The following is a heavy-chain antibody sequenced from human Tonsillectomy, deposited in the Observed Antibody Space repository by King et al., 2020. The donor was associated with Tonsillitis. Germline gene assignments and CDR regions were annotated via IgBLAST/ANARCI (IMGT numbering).Heavy chain of an antibody. Sequence: VQLVQSGGGVVQPGGSLRLSCAAAGFSISGDGMHWVRQAPGKGLEWVAFIRSDGRKTFYADSAKGRFTISRDNSRNMMYLQMNSLGIEDTAVYYCAKGIVESGSCFVYWGQGSLVPVSS. CDR3: AKGIVESGSCFVY. D-gene: IGHD1-26*01. J-gene: IGHJ4*02. V-gene: IGHV3-30*02. CDR1: GFSISGDG. CDR2: IRSDGRKT.